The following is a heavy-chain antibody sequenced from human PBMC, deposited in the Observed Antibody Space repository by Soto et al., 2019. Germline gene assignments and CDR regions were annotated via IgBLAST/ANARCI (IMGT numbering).Heavy chain of an antibody. Sequence: ASVKVSCKASGYTSTSYDINWVRQATGQGLEWMGWMNPNSGNTGYAQKFQGRVTMTRNTSISTAYMELSSLRSEDTAVYYCARAARFLEWWEYYYYGMDVWGQGTTVTVSS. CDR2: MNPNSGNT. CDR1: GYTSTSYD. J-gene: IGHJ6*02. V-gene: IGHV1-8*01. CDR3: ARAARFLEWWEYYYYGMDV. D-gene: IGHD3-3*01.